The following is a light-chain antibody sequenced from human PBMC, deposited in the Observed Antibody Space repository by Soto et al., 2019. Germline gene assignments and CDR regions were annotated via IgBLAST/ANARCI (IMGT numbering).Light chain of an antibody. Sequence: SYELTQPPSVSVAPGKTARITCGGNNMGSKSVHWYQQKPGQAPVLVIYYDSDRPSGIPERFSGSNSGNTATLTISRVDAGDEADYYCQVWDSSSDPRGVFGTGTKLTVL. CDR3: QVWDSSSDPRGV. CDR1: NMGSKS. CDR2: YDS. J-gene: IGLJ1*01. V-gene: IGLV3-21*04.